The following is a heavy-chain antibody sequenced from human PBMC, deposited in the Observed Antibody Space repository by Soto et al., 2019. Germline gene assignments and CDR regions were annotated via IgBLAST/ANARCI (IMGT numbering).Heavy chain of an antibody. Sequence: QLQLVQSGAEVERPGASVRVSCKAYGYAFSKYGISWIRQAPGQGLEWMGWIRPDNGDTNYAQKFQGRVTMTTDTSSNTAYMELRSLRYDDTAVYYCATSYDSGFDPWGQGTLVSVSS. CDR3: ATSYDSGFDP. D-gene: IGHD5-12*01. V-gene: IGHV1-18*04. CDR1: GYAFSKYG. CDR2: IRPDNGDT. J-gene: IGHJ5*02.